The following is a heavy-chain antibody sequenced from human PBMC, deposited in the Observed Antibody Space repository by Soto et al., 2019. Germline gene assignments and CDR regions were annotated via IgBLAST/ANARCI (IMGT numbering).Heavy chain of an antibody. CDR1: GFTFSNHA. D-gene: IGHD2-2*03. J-gene: IGHJ6*02. CDR3: AKDLGIVIYYGMDV. CDR2: IVGSGGTT. V-gene: IGHV3-23*01. Sequence: EVQLLESGGGLVQPGGSLRLSCAASGFTFSNHAMNWVRQAPGKGLEWVSTIVGSGGTTYYADSVKGRFTISRDNSKNTLYLQMTRLRVDDTALYYCAKDLGIVIYYGMDVWGQGTTVTVSS.